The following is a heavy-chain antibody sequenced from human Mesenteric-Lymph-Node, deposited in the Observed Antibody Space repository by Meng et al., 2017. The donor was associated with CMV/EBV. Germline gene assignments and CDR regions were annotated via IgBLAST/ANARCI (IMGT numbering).Heavy chain of an antibody. J-gene: IGHJ4*02. CDR2: IYQRGAT. CDR3: TRGYSTSFY. Sequence: LTCAVSRGSIVNTNWWSWVRQSPGQGLQWIGEIYQRGATEYSPSLKGRVTIEVDKSKNQCSLNLTSVTAADTAIYYCTRGYSTSFYWGQGALVTVSS. V-gene: IGHV4-4*02. CDR1: RGSIVNTNW. D-gene: IGHD2-8*01.